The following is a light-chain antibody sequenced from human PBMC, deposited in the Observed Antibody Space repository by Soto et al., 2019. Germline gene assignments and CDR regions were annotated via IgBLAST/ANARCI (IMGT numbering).Light chain of an antibody. CDR2: DVS. J-gene: IGLJ1*01. CDR3: SSYTSSSAGV. CDR1: SSDVGGYNY. Sequence: QSALTQPASVSGSPGQSITISCTGTSSDVGGYNYVSWYQQHPGKAPKLMIYDVSNRPSGVSNRCSGSKSGNTASLTISGLEGEDEADYYCSSYTSSSAGVFGTGTKLTVL. V-gene: IGLV2-14*01.